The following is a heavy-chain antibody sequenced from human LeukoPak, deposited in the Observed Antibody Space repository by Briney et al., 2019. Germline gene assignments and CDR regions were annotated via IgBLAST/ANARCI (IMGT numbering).Heavy chain of an antibody. Sequence: SQTLSLTCAISGDCVSSNSASWHWVRQYPSRCLEWLGRTYYRTKWYNDYAVSVKKRITINPGTSKNQFSLQLQSVTPEDTAVYYCARARLEGGSSGWYYFAPAEKYYFDYWGQGTLVTAYS. D-gene: IGHD6-19*01. V-gene: IGHV6-1*01. CDR3: ARARLEGGSSGWYYFAPAEKYYFDY. CDR1: GDCVSSNSAS. CDR2: TYYRTKWYN. J-gene: IGHJ4*02.